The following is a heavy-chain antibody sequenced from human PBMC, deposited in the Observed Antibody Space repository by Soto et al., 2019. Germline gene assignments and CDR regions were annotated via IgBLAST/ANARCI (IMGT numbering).Heavy chain of an antibody. J-gene: IGHJ4*02. D-gene: IGHD2-21*01. CDR2: INHSVST. V-gene: IGHV4-34*01. Sequence: QEQLQQWGAGLLKPSETLSLTCAVYAGSFSGYSWTWIPQPPGTGLEWIGEINHSVSTNYNPSLKSRVTISVGTSKTQFSLKLTSVSAADTAVYYCARDKIAGLFDYWGQGALVTVPS. CDR1: AGSFSGYS. CDR3: ARDKIAGLFDY.